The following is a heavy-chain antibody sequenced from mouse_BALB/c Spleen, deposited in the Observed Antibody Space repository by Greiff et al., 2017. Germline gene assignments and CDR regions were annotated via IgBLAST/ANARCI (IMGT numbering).Heavy chain of an antibody. Sequence: EVQLVESGGGLVKPGGSLKLSCAASGFTFSSYAMSWVRQTPEKRLEWVASISSGGSTYYPDSVEGRFTISRDNARNILYLQMSSLRSEDTAMYYCARDDYLAYWGQGTLVTVSA. D-gene: IGHD2-4*01. CDR2: ISSGGST. CDR3: ARDDYLAY. CDR1: GFTFSSYA. V-gene: IGHV5-6-5*01. J-gene: IGHJ3*01.